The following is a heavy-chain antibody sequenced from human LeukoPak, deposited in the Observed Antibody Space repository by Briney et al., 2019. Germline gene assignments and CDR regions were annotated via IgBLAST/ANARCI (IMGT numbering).Heavy chain of an antibody. V-gene: IGHV1-69*04. J-gene: IGHJ4*02. CDR2: IIPIFGIA. D-gene: IGHD4-17*01. CDR3: ARELDYGDYAFDY. Sequence: AASVKVSCKASGGTFSSYAISWVRQAPGQGLEWMGRIIPIFGIANYAQKFQGRVTITADKSTSTAYMELSSLRSEDTAVYYCARELDYGDYAFDYWGQGTLVTVSS. CDR1: GGTFSSYA.